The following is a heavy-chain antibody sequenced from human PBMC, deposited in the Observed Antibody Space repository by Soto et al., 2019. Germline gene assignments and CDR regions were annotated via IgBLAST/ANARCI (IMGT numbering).Heavy chain of an antibody. CDR1: GGSISSGGYS. D-gene: IGHD2-8*01. CDR2: IYSSGST. CDR3: ARDPPQSYGVYYFDT. J-gene: IGHJ4*02. V-gene: IGHV4-61*08. Sequence: PSETLSLTCAVSGGSISSGGYSWSWIRQSPGKGLEWIGYIYSSGSTHYNPSLQNRVTISIDTSKNQVSLKVNSVTAADTAVYYCARDPPQSYGVYYFDTWGQETRVTVSS.